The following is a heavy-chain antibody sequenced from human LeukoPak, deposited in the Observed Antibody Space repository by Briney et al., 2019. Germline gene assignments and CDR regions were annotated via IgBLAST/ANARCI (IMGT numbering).Heavy chain of an antibody. J-gene: IGHJ4*02. CDR3: ARRRNSSSWYLNFFDY. D-gene: IGHD6-13*01. Sequence: SETLSLTCTVSGGSISSYYWSWIRQPPGKGLEWIGSIYYSGSTYYNPSLKSRVTISVDTSKNQFSLKLSSVTAADTAVYYCARRRNSSSWYLNFFDYWGQGTLVTVSS. CDR2: IYYSGST. V-gene: IGHV4-39*01. CDR1: GGSISSYY.